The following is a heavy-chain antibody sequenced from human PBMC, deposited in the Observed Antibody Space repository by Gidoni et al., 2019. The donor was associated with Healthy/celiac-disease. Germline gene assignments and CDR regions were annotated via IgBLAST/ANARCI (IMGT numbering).Heavy chain of an antibody. J-gene: IGHJ4*02. CDR1: GCSIRSGSYP. CDR2: TYTSGST. D-gene: IGHD2-15*01. Sequence: QVQLQESGPGLVKPSQTLSLTCPVSGCSIRSGSYPWSWSRQPAGKGLAWIGRTYTSGSTNYNPSLKSRVTISVDTSKNPFSLKLSSVTAADTALYYCAREGDLGYCSGGSCYPSDYWGQGTLVTVSS. V-gene: IGHV4-61*02. CDR3: AREGDLGYCSGGSCYPSDY.